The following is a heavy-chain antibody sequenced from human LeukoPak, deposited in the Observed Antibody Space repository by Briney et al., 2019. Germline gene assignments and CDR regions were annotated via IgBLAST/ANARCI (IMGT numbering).Heavy chain of an antibody. J-gene: IGHJ4*02. CDR3: ARADYGDYAADY. CDR1: GGTFSSYA. Sequence: GASVKVSCKASGGTFSSYAISWVRQASGQGLEWMGGIIPIFGTANYAQKFQGRVTITADESTSTAYMELSSLRSEDTAVYYCARADYGDYAADYWGQGTLVTVSS. CDR2: IIPIFGTA. D-gene: IGHD4-17*01. V-gene: IGHV1-69*13.